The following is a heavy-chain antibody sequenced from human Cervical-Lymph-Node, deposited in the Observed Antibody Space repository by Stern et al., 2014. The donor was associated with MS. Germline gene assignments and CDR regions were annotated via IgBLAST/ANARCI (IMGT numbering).Heavy chain of an antibody. Sequence: VQLVESGPGLVKPSETLSLTCTVSGASISSYYWSWIRQPPGKGLEWIGYIYYSGSTNYNPSLKSRVTISVDTSKNQFSLKLSSVTAADTAVYYCAREALAAGGLDYWGQGTLVTVSS. CDR1: GASISSYY. V-gene: IGHV4-59*01. CDR2: IYYSGST. D-gene: IGHD6-13*01. J-gene: IGHJ4*02. CDR3: AREALAAGGLDY.